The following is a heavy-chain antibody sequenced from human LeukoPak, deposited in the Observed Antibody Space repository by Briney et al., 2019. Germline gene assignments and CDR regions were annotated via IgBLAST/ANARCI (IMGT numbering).Heavy chain of an antibody. Sequence: PGGSLRLSCAASGFTFSTYSMHWVRQAPGKGLESVSAISSNGGSTYYTNSVKGRFIISRDNSKNTMYLQMGSLRAEDMAVYYCARASSDYWGQGTLVTVSS. CDR3: ARASSDY. J-gene: IGHJ4*02. CDR1: GFTFSTYS. CDR2: ISSNGGST. V-gene: IGHV3-64*01.